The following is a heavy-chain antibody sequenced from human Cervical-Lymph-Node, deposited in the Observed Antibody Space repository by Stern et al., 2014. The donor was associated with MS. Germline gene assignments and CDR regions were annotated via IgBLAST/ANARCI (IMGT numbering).Heavy chain of an antibody. CDR2: INPTGGSR. D-gene: IGHD2-21*01. CDR1: GYAFTSYY. V-gene: IGHV1-46*01. J-gene: IGHJ6*02. Sequence: VQLEESGAEVMRPGASVKVSCKASGYAFTSYYMHWVRQAPGQGLQWMGVINPTGGSRTYAQKFQGRVTMTRDTSTSTVYMELSSLKSEDTAVYYCARDPPKMYSYYYAMDVWGQGTTVTVSS. CDR3: ARDPPKMYSYYYAMDV.